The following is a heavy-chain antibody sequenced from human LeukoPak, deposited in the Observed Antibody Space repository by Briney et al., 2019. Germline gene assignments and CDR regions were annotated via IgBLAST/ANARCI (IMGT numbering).Heavy chain of an antibody. J-gene: IGHJ3*02. CDR2: IWFDGSNK. CDR1: GFTFSSYH. V-gene: IGHV3-33*08. CDR3: ARMTGSAFDI. Sequence: GGSLRLSCAASGFTFSSYHINWVRQAPGKGLEWVALIWFDGSNKYYADSVKGRFTISRDNSKNTLNLQMNSLRAEDTAVYYCARMTGSAFDIWGQGTMVTVSS.